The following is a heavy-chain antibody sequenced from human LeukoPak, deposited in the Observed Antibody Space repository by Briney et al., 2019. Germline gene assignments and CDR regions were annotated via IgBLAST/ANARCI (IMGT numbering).Heavy chain of an antibody. J-gene: IGHJ4*02. CDR3: ARDQFSGSQLHY. CDR1: GYTFINDQ. Sequence: ASVKVSCKASGYTFINDQLHWVRQAPGQGLEWMGIINPSGGSTSYAQKVQGRVTMTRDTSTSTVYMELSSLRSEDTAVYYCARDQFSGSQLHYWGQGTLVTVSS. D-gene: IGHD1-26*01. CDR2: INPSGGST. V-gene: IGHV1-46*01.